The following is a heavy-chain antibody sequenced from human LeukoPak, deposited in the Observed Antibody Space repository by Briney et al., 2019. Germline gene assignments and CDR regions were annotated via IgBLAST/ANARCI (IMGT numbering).Heavy chain of an antibody. CDR2: ISAQHGQT. V-gene: IGHV1-18*01. J-gene: IGHJ6*03. CDR1: GYSENFYG. Sequence: ASVKVSCKASGYSENFYGITWVRQVAGQGLEWMGWISAQHGQTEYAPNSQDRVTMTTDTYTNTAYMELRSLRSDDTAVYYCARVFERFGELHYYYMDVWGKGTTVTVSS. D-gene: IGHD3-10*01. CDR3: ARVFERFGELHYYYMDV.